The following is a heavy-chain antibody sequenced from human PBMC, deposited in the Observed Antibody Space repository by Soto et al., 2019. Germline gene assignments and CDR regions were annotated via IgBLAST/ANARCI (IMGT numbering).Heavy chain of an antibody. Sequence: PLGTLSLTCTVSGGSISTYYWSWIRQPPGKGLEWIGLRYYSGSTNYNPSLKSRVTISVDTSKNQFSLKLSSVTAADTAVYYCAREFDSWGQGILVTVSS. V-gene: IGHV4-59*01. J-gene: IGHJ4*02. CDR1: GGSISTYY. CDR2: RYYSGST. CDR3: AREFDS.